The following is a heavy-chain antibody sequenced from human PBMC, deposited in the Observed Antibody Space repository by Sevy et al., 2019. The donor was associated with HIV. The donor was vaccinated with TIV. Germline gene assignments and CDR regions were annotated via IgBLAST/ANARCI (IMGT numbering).Heavy chain of an antibody. D-gene: IGHD1-26*01. CDR3: ARAPSGSQGPGQYFHH. V-gene: IGHV1-18*01. CDR2: ITANNGNT. Sequence: ASVKVSCKASGYTFINYHLTWIRQAPGQGLEWMGWITANNGNTNYAQRLQGRVTMTAETSTSTAYMELRSLTTDDTAVYYCARAPSGSQGPGQYFHHWGQSTLVTVSS. J-gene: IGHJ1*01. CDR1: GYTFINYH.